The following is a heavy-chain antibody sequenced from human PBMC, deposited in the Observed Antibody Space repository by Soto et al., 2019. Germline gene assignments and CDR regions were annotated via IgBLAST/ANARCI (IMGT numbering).Heavy chain of an antibody. CDR3: AGTGGNFDY. CDR2: IYYSGST. CDR1: GGSISSYY. D-gene: IGHD2-15*01. V-gene: IGHV4-59*01. J-gene: IGHJ4*02. Sequence: SETLSLTCTVSGGSISSYYWSWIRQPPGKGLEWIGYIYYSGSTNYNPSLKSRVTISVDTSKNQFSLKLSSVTAADPAVYYCAGTGGNFDYWGQGTLVTVSS.